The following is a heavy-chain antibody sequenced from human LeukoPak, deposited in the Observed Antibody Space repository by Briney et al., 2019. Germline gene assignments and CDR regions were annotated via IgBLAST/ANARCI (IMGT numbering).Heavy chain of an antibody. V-gene: IGHV1-18*01. CDR1: GYTFTSYG. D-gene: IGHD6-19*01. CDR2: ISAYNGNT. J-gene: IGHJ6*02. CDR3: ARDQYSSGWYSYDYYYGMDV. Sequence: ASVKVSCKASGYTFTSYGISWVRQAPGQGLEWIGWISAYNGNTNYAQKLQGRVTMTTDTSTSTAYMELRSLRSDDTAVYYSARDQYSSGWYSYDYYYGMDVWGQGTTVTVSS.